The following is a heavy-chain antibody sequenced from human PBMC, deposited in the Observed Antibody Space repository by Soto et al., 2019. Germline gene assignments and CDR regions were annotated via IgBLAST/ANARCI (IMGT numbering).Heavy chain of an antibody. CDR3: AKGIHVNSHYGMDV. CDR1: GFTFSSYG. Sequence: QVQLVESGGGVVQPGRSLRLSCAASGFTFSSYGMHWVRQAPGKGLEWVAVISYDGSNKYYADSVKGRFTISRDNSKNTLYLQMNSLRAEDTAGYYCAKGIHVNSHYGMDVWGQGTTVTVSS. J-gene: IGHJ6*02. V-gene: IGHV3-30*18. D-gene: IGHD3-16*01. CDR2: ISYDGSNK.